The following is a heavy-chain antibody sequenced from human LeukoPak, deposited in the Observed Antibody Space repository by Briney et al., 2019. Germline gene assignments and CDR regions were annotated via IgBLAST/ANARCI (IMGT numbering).Heavy chain of an antibody. J-gene: IGHJ4*02. D-gene: IGHD2-2*01. V-gene: IGHV3-48*01. CDR3: AKALIVVVPAAPDY. CDR1: GFTFSSYS. Sequence: PGGSLRLSCAASGFTFSSYSMNWVRQAPGKGLEWVSYISSSSSTIYYADSVKGRFTIPRDNAKNSLYLQMNSLRAEDTAVYYCAKALIVVVPAAPDYWGQGTLVTVSS. CDR2: ISSSSSTI.